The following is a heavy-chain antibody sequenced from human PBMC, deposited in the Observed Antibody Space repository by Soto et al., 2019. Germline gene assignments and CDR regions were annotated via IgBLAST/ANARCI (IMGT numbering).Heavy chain of an antibody. CDR3: ARVDDSGYDSFDY. D-gene: IGHD5-12*01. CDR2: INAYSGNT. V-gene: IGHV1-18*01. J-gene: IGHJ4*02. CDR1: GYTLTELS. Sequence: GASVKVSCKVSGYTLTELSMHWVRQAPGQGLEWMGWINAYSGNTNYAQKLQGRVTMTTDTSTSTAYMELRSLRSDDTAVYYCARVDDSGYDSFDYWGQGTLVTVSS.